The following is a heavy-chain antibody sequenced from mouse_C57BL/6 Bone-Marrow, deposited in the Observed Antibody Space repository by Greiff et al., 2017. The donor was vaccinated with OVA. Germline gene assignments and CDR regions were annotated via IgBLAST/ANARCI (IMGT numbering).Heavy chain of an antibody. CDR1: GYTFTSYW. D-gene: IGHD2-3*01. J-gene: IGHJ1*03. CDR3: ARWGYYAYFDV. CDR2: IDPSDSYT. V-gene: IGHV1-69*01. Sequence: QVQLQQPGAELVMPGASVKLSCKASGYTFTSYWMHWVKQRPGQGLEWIGEIDPSDSYTTYNQKFKGKSTLTVDKSSSTAYMQLSILTSEDSAVYYGARWGYYAYFDVWGTGTTVTVSS.